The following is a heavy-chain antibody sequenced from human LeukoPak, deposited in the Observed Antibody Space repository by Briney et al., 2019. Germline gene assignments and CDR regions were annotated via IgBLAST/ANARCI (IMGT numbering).Heavy chain of an antibody. Sequence: GASVKVSCKASGYTFTGYYMHWVRQAPGQGLEWMEWINPNSGGTNYAQKFQGRVTMTRDTSISTAYMELSRLRSDDTAVYYCARESVPNYYGSGSYNWFDPWGQGTLVTVSS. CDR3: ARESVPNYYGSGSYNWFDP. V-gene: IGHV1-2*02. CDR1: GYTFTGYY. J-gene: IGHJ5*02. CDR2: INPNSGGT. D-gene: IGHD3-10*01.